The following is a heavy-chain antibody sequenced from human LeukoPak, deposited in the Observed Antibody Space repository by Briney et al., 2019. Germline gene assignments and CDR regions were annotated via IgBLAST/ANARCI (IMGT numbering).Heavy chain of an antibody. D-gene: IGHD2-2*01. V-gene: IGHV1-69*05. CDR2: IIPIFGTA. CDR3: ARDLGPATQPTAGY. CDR1: GGTFSSYA. J-gene: IGHJ4*02. Sequence: SVKVSCKASGGTFSSYAISWVRQAPGQGLEWMGGIIPIFGTANYAQKFQGRVTITRDTSASTAYMELSSLRSEDTAVYYCARDLGPATQPTAGYWGQGTLVTVSS.